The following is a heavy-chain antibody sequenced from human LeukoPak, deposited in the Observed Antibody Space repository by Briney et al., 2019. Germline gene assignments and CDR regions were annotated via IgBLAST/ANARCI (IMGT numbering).Heavy chain of an antibody. CDR1: GGTFSSYA. D-gene: IGHD2-21*01. V-gene: IGHV1-69*13. CDR2: IIPIFGTA. Sequence: SVKVSCKASGGTFSSYAISWVRQAPGQGLEWMGGIIPIFGTANYAQKFQGRVTITADESTSTAYMELSSLRSEDTAVYCCARDASYCGGDCAAFDIWGQGTMVTVSS. J-gene: IGHJ3*02. CDR3: ARDASYCGGDCAAFDI.